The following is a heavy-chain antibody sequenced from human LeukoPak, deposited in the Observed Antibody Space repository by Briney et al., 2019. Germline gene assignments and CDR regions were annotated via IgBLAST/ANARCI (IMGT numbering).Heavy chain of an antibody. Sequence: ASVQVSCKASRYTFTSYCISWVRQAPGQGLEWMGWISAYNGNTNYAQKLQGRVTMTTDTSTSTAYMELRSLRSDDTAVYYCARAYYDFWSGYIGVDYWGQGTLVTVSS. CDR3: ARAYYDFWSGYIGVDY. CDR2: ISAYNGNT. V-gene: IGHV1-18*01. J-gene: IGHJ4*02. CDR1: RYTFTSYC. D-gene: IGHD3-3*01.